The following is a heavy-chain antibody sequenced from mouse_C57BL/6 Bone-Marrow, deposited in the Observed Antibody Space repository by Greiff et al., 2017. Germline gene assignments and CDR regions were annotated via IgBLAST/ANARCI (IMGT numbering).Heavy chain of an antibody. D-gene: IGHD1-1*01. Sequence: VQLQQPGTELVKPGASVKLSCKASGYTFTSYWMHWVKQRPGQGLEWIGNINPSYGGTNYNEKFKSKATLTVDTSSSTAYMQLSSLTSEDSAVYYCARTLLFSWYFDVWGTGTTVTVSS. CDR2: INPSYGGT. CDR3: ARTLLFSWYFDV. J-gene: IGHJ1*03. V-gene: IGHV1-53*01. CDR1: GYTFTSYW.